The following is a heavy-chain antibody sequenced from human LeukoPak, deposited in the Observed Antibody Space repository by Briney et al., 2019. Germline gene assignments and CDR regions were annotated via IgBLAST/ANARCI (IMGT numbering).Heavy chain of an antibody. CDR2: ISAYNGNT. D-gene: IGHD3-22*01. CDR1: GYTFTNYG. J-gene: IGHJ4*02. V-gene: IGHV1-18*01. CDR3: ARDSESYYDSSGYYYVGYY. Sequence: ASVKVSCKASGYTFTNYGIGWVRQAPGQGLEWMGWISAYNGNTNYAQEVQGRVTMTTDTSTSTAYMELRSLRSEDTAVYYCARDSESYYDSSGYYYVGYYSGQGTPFTVSS.